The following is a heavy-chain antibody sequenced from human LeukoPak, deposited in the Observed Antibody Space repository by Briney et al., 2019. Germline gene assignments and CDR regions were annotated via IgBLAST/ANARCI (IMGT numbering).Heavy chain of an antibody. J-gene: IGHJ4*02. Sequence: GGSLRLSCAASGFSFSSSWMHWVRQAPGKGLVWVSRINSDGSSTGYADSVKGRFTISRDNAKNTLFLQMNSLRAEDTAVYYCARGAFGGLDYWGQGTLVTVSS. CDR2: INSDGSST. D-gene: IGHD3-3*01. V-gene: IGHV3-74*01. CDR3: ARGAFGGLDY. CDR1: GFSFSSSW.